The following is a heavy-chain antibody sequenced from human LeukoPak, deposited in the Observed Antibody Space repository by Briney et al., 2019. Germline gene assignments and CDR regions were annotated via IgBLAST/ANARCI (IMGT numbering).Heavy chain of an antibody. CDR1: GFTFSSYS. CDR2: ISSSSSTI. D-gene: IGHD1-26*01. J-gene: IGHJ4*02. CDR3: ARATRVRWELPQYYFDY. Sequence: GGSLRLSCAASGFTFSSYSMNWVRQAPGKGLEWVSYISSSSSTIYYADSVKGRFTISRDNAKNSLYLQMNSLRAEDTAVYYCARATRVRWELPQYYFDYWGQGTLVTVSS. V-gene: IGHV3-48*04.